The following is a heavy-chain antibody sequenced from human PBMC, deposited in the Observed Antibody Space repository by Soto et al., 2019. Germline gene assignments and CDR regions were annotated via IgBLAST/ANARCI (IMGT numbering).Heavy chain of an antibody. CDR1: GGSFSGYY. V-gene: IGHV4-34*01. Sequence: SETLSLTCAVYGGSFSGYYWSWIRQPPGKGLEWIGEINHSGSTNYNPPLKSRVTISVDTSKNQFSLKLSSVTAADTAVYYCARGRSIVVVVAALRYNWFDPWGQGTLVTVSS. J-gene: IGHJ5*02. D-gene: IGHD2-15*01. CDR2: INHSGST. CDR3: ARGRSIVVVVAALRYNWFDP.